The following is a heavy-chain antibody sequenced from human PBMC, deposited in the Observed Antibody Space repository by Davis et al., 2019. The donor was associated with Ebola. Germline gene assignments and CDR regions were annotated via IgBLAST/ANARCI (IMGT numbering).Heavy chain of an antibody. CDR2: ISYSGTT. J-gene: IGHJ6*04. D-gene: IGHD4-23*01. CDR1: GGSFSSSTYY. V-gene: IGHV4-39*07. Sequence: MPSETLSLTCTVSGGSFSSSTYYWGWIRQPPGRGLEWIGSISYSGTTHYNPSLKSRVTMSVGTSKNQFSLKLSSVTAADTAVYYCAREDYVGPYYYGMDVWGKGTTVTVSS. CDR3: AREDYVGPYYYGMDV.